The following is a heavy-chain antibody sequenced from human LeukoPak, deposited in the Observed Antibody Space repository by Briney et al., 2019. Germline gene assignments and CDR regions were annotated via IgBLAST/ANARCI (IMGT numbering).Heavy chain of an antibody. Sequence: SRTLSLTCGISGDSVSTNGVAWNWIRQSPSKGLEWLGRTYYRSNYYYDYALSVKSRLTISPDTSKNQFSLQLKSVTPEDTAVYYCARGAAGFTFDYWGQGTLVT. CDR3: ARGAAGFTFDY. V-gene: IGHV6-1*01. CDR2: TYYRSNYYY. D-gene: IGHD3-16*01. CDR1: GDSVSTNGVA. J-gene: IGHJ4*02.